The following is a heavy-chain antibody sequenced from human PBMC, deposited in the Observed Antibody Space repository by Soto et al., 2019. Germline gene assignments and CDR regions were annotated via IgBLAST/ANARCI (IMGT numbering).Heavy chain of an antibody. CDR2: ISYDGSNK. CDR1: GFTFSSYA. D-gene: IGHD2-2*02. V-gene: IGHV3-30-3*01. Sequence: HPGGSLRLSCAASGFTFSSYAMHWVRQAPGKGLEWVAVISYDGSNKYYADSVKGRFTISRDNSKNTLYLQMNSLRAEDTAVYYCARSCSSTSCYNDYYYGMDVWGQGTTVTVSS. CDR3: ARSCSSTSCYNDYYYGMDV. J-gene: IGHJ6*02.